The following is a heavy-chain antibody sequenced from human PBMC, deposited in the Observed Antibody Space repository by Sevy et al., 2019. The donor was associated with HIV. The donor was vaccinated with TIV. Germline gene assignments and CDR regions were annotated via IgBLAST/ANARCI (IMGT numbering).Heavy chain of an antibody. CDR3: AGENAWGRGYS. D-gene: IGHD1-26*01. CDR2: IYYNGYI. J-gene: IGHJ4*02. V-gene: IGHV4-59*08. CDR1: GGSITSLY. Sequence: SETLSLTCTVSGGSITSLYWNWIRQPPGKGLEWIANIYYNGYINYNPSLKSRVTLSLDTSKNQFFLRLSSVTAADTAMYYCAGENAWGRGYSSGQGTLVTVSS.